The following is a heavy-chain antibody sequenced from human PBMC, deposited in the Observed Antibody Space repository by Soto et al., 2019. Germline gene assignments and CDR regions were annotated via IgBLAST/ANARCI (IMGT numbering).Heavy chain of an antibody. V-gene: IGHV3-11*01. CDR1: GFNFSDFY. J-gene: IGHJ3*02. D-gene: IGHD2-15*01. CDR3: ARDRGGAYGPNMYDAFDI. CDR2: ISSSGSTI. Sequence: GGSMSLSYAASGFNFSDFYMSWIRPAPGKGLEWVSYISSSGSTIYYADSVKGRFTISRDNAKNSLYLQMNSLRAEDTAVYYCARDRGGAYGPNMYDAFDIWGQGTMVTVSS.